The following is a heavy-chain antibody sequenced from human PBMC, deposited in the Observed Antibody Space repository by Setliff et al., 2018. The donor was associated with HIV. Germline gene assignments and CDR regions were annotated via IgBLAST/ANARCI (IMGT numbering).Heavy chain of an antibody. D-gene: IGHD3-3*01. CDR3: ARSGGGYYTKNINWFDP. CDR2: INPSGGSS. CDR1: GYTFTSYY. Sequence: GASVKVSCKASGYTFTSYYMNWVRQAPGQGLEWMGIINPSGGSSTYAQKFQGRVARTRDTSTSTVYMELSSLRSEDTAVYYCARSGGGYYTKNINWFDPWGQGTRVTVSS. V-gene: IGHV1-46*01. J-gene: IGHJ5*02.